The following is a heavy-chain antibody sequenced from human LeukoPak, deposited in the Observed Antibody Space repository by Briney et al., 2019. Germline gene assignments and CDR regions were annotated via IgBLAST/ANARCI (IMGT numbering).Heavy chain of an antibody. CDR3: ARALGYYDILTGYYGIDY. V-gene: IGHV3-30-3*01. CDR2: ISYDGSNK. Sequence: SCKASGGTFSGYAMHWVRQAPGKGLEWVAVISYDGSNKYYADSVKGRFTISRDNSKNTLYLQMNSLRAEDTAVYYCARALGYYDILTGYYGIDYWGQGTLVTVSS. D-gene: IGHD3-9*01. J-gene: IGHJ4*02. CDR1: GGTFSGYA.